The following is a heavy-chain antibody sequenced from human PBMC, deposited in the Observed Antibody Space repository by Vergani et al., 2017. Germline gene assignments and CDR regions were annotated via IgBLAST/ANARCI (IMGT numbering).Heavy chain of an antibody. CDR3: AKHFRGWGIDY. J-gene: IGHJ4*02. V-gene: IGHV3-30*18. CDR2: IQFDGSNQ. CDR1: GFTLSNYD. Sequence: VQLVESGGGVVQPGRSLRLCCAASGFTLSNYDMQWIRQGPGKGLEFVAFIQFDGSNQYYADSVKGRFTLSRDFSKNTLYLQMNSLRTDDTATYFCAKHFRGWGIDYWGQGTQVIVSS. D-gene: IGHD3-16*01.